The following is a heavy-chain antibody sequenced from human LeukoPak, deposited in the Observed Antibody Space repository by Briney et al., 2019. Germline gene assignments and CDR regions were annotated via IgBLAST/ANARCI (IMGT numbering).Heavy chain of an antibody. Sequence: QPGGSLRLSCAASGFTFSSYAMHWVRQAPGKGLEWVAVISYDGSNKYYADSVKGRFTISRDNSKNTLYLQMNSLRAEDTAVYYCARDLAAAGTGHFQHWGQGTLVTVSS. J-gene: IGHJ1*01. CDR1: GFTFSSYA. CDR3: ARDLAAAGTGHFQH. D-gene: IGHD6-13*01. CDR2: ISYDGSNK. V-gene: IGHV3-30-3*01.